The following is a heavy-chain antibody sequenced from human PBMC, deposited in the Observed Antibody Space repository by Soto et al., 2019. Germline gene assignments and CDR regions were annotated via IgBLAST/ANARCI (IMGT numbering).Heavy chain of an antibody. J-gene: IGHJ3*02. CDR2: ISYSGNA. CDR1: GGSISGYY. D-gene: IGHD2-15*01. Sequence: PSETLSLTCTVSGGSISGYYWSWIRQPPGTGLEWIGHISYSGNANYNPSLKSRVTISVDTSKNQISLRLPSVTAADTAVYYCARYGGNPDDAFDIWGQGTMVTVSS. V-gene: IGHV4-59*01. CDR3: ARYGGNPDDAFDI.